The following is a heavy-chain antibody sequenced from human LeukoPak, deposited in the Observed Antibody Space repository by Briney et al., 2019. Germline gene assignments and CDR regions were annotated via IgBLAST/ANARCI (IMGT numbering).Heavy chain of an antibody. V-gene: IGHV3-43*02. CDR3: ARESESSGWYDY. J-gene: IGHJ4*02. D-gene: IGHD6-19*01. CDR2: ISGDGGST. Sequence: GGSLGLSCAAPGFMFHDYAIHWVRQAPGKGLEWVSLISGDGGSTFYADSVKGRFTISRDNSKNSLYLQMNSLRSDDTALYYCARESESSGWYDYWGQGTLVTISS. CDR1: GFMFHDYA.